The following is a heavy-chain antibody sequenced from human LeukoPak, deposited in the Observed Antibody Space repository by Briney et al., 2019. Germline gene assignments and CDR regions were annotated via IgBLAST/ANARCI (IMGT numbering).Heavy chain of an antibody. J-gene: IGHJ3*02. V-gene: IGHV3-73*01. Sequence: GGSLRLSCAASGFTFSGSAMHWVRQASGKGLEWVGRIRSKANSYATAYAASVKGRFTISRDDSKNTAYLQMNSLKTEDTAVYYCTTRIPQDAFDIWGQGKMVTVSS. CDR2: IRSKANSYAT. CDR3: TTRIPQDAFDI. CDR1: GFTFSGSA.